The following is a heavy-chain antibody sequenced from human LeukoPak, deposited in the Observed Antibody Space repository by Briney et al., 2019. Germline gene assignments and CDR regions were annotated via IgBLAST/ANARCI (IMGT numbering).Heavy chain of an antibody. J-gene: IGHJ4*02. CDR3: ARHYSSSWYGPFDY. CDR1: GFTFYDYA. CDR2: ISGDGGST. D-gene: IGHD6-13*01. V-gene: IGHV3-43*02. Sequence: GGSLRLSCAASGFTFYDYAMHWVRQAPGKGLEWVSLISGDGGSTYYADSVKGRFTISRDNSKNTLYLQMNSLRAEDTAVYFCARHYSSSWYGPFDYWGQGTLVTVSS.